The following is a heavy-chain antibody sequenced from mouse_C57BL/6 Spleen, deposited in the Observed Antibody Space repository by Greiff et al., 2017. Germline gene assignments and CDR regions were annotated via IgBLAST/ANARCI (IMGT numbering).Heavy chain of an antibody. CDR1: GYTFTEYT. J-gene: IGHJ4*01. Sequence: QVQLQQSGAELVKPGASVKLSCKASGYTFTEYTIHWVKQRSGQGLEWIGWFYPGSGSIKYNEKFKDKATLTADKSSSTVYMELSRLTSEDSAVYVCARHEEGGLRPYYAMDYWGQGTSVTVSS. D-gene: IGHD2-4*01. CDR2: FYPGSGSI. CDR3: ARHEEGGLRPYYAMDY. V-gene: IGHV1-62-2*01.